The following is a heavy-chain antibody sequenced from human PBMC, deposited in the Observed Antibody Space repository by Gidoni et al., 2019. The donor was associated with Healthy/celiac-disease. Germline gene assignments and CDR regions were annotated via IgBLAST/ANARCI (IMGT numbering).Heavy chain of an antibody. CDR3: ARPDGYSGYDLDY. Sequence: VQLVQSGAEVKKPGESLRISCKGSGYSFTSSWLRWVRQMPGKGLVWMGRIDPSDSDTNYSPSFQGHVTISADKSISTAYLQWSSLKASDTAMYYCARPDGYSGYDLDYWGQGTLVTVSS. CDR2: IDPSDSDT. V-gene: IGHV5-10-1*03. D-gene: IGHD5-12*01. CDR1: GYSFTSSW. J-gene: IGHJ4*02.